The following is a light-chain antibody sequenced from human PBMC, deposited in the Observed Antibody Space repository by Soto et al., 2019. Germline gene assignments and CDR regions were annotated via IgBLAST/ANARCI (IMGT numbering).Light chain of an antibody. Sequence: ALTQPPSASGSPGQSVTIPCAGTSTDVGEYNYVSWYQQHPGKVPKLIIFEVNKRPSGVPDRFSGSKSGDTASLTVSGLQAEDEADYYCSSFVGAPVIFGGGTKLTVL. V-gene: IGLV2-8*01. CDR3: SSFVGAPVI. CDR1: STDVGEYNY. CDR2: EVN. J-gene: IGLJ2*01.